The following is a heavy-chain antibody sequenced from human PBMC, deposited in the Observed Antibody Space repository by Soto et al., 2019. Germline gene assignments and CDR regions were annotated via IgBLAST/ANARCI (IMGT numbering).Heavy chain of an antibody. CDR1: GFTFSSYG. J-gene: IGHJ3*02. Sequence: QVQLVESGGGVVQPGRSLRLSCAASGFTFSSYGMHWVRQAPGKGLEWVAVISYDGSNKYYADSVKGRFTISRDNSKNTLYLQMNSLRAEDTAVYYCAKRVVVTATHAFDIWGQGTMVTVSS. CDR2: ISYDGSNK. CDR3: AKRVVVTATHAFDI. V-gene: IGHV3-30*18. D-gene: IGHD2-21*02.